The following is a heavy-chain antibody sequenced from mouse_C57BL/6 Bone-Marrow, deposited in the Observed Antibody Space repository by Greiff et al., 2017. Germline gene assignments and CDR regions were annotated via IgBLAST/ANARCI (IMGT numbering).Heavy chain of an antibody. V-gene: IGHV1-54*01. J-gene: IGHJ3*01. D-gene: IGHD4-1*01. Sequence: QVQLQQSGAELVRPGTSVKVSCKASGYAFTNYLIEWVKQRPGQGLEWIGVINPGSGGTNYNEKFKGKATLTADKSSSTAYMQLSSLTSEDSAVYFCSRSNNWDSCFAYWGQGTLVTVSA. CDR3: SRSNNWDSCFAY. CDR1: GYAFTNYL. CDR2: INPGSGGT.